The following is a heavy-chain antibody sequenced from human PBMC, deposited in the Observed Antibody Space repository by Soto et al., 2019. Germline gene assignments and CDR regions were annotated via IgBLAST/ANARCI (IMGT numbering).Heavy chain of an antibody. CDR1: GFTLNNYW. CDR3: ARGVIAAETFFYYYGMDL. J-gene: IGHJ6*02. CDR2: INGDATST. D-gene: IGHD6-13*01. Sequence: ELQLVESGGGLVQPGGSLRLSCAASGFTLNNYWMHWVRQAPGMGLVWVSRINGDATSTSYADSVKGRFTISRDNARNTLYLQMNSLRAEDTALYYSARGVIAAETFFYYYGMDLWGQGTTVTVS. V-gene: IGHV3-74*01.